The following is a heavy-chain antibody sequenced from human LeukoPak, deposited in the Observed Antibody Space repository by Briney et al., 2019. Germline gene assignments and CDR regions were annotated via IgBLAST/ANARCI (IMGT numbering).Heavy chain of an antibody. V-gene: IGHV3-30*02. Sequence: PGGSLRLSCAASGFTFSSYGMHWVHQAPGKGLEWVAFIRYDGSNKYYADSVKGRFTISRDNSKNTLYLQMNSLRAEDTAVYYCAKEGIHMHYYYMDVWGKGTTVTVSS. D-gene: IGHD6-13*01. CDR2: IRYDGSNK. CDR3: AKEGIHMHYYYMDV. CDR1: GFTFSSYG. J-gene: IGHJ6*03.